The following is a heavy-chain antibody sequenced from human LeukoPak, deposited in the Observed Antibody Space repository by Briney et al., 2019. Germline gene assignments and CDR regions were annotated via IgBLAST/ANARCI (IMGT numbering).Heavy chain of an antibody. CDR3: ARYSSGWWETSFDY. J-gene: IGHJ4*02. V-gene: IGHV4-59*01. CDR1: GGSISSYY. Sequence: SETLSLTCTVSGGSISSYYWSWIRQPPGKGLEWIGYIYYSGSTNYNPSLKSRVTISVDTSKNQFSLKLSSVTAADTAVYYRARYSSGWWETSFDYWGQGTLVTVSS. D-gene: IGHD6-19*01. CDR2: IYYSGST.